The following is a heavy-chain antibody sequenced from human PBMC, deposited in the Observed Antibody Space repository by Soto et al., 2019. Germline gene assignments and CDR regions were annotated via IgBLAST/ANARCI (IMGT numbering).Heavy chain of an antibody. CDR2: ISGGSNTI. CDR3: ASSVTTPYYYLDV. J-gene: IGHJ6*03. D-gene: IGHD4-17*01. V-gene: IGHV3-48*01. CDR1: GFTFSSHS. Sequence: EEQLVESGGGLVQPGGSLRLSCTAAGFTFSSHSMNWVRQAPGKGLEWVSYISGGSNTIYYGDSVKGRFTISRDNAKNSLYLQMNILGAEDTAVYYCASSVTTPYYYLDVWGKGTMVTVSS.